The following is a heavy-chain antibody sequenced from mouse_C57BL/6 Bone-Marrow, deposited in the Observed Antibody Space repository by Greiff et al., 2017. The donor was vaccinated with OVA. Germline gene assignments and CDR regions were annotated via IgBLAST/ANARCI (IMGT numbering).Heavy chain of an antibody. D-gene: IGHD2-4*01. CDR1: GYTFTSYG. CDR2: IYPRSGNT. V-gene: IGHV1-81*01. CDR3: ARRRGYDYDVAY. J-gene: IGHJ3*01. Sequence: VQLQQSGAELARPGASVQLSCKASGYTFTSYGISWVKQRTGQGLEWIGEIYPRSGNTYYTEKFKGKATLTADKSSSTAYMELRSLTSEDSAVYFCARRRGYDYDVAYWGQGTLVTVSA.